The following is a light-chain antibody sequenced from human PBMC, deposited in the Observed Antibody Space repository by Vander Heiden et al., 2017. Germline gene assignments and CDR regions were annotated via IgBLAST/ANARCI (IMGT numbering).Light chain of an antibody. J-gene: IGKJ3*01. Sequence: SSFSASTGDRVTITCRACQGISSYLAWYQQKPGKAPKLLIYAASTLQSGVPSRFSGSGSGTDFTLTISCLQSEDFATYYCQQYYSYPFTFGPGTKVDIK. V-gene: IGKV1-8*01. CDR2: AAS. CDR3: QQYYSYPFT. CDR1: QGISSY.